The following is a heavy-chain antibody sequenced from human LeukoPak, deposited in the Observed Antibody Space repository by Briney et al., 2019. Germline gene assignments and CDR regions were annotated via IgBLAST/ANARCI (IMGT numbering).Heavy chain of an antibody. CDR1: GFTFSSYS. V-gene: IGHV3-21*01. CDR3: ARVLVGATSFDY. D-gene: IGHD1-26*01. J-gene: IGHJ4*02. Sequence: GGSLRPSCAASGFTFSSYSMNWVRQAPGKGLEWVSSISSSSSYIYYADSVKGRFTISRDNAKNSLYLQMNSLRAEDTAVYYCARVLVGATSFDYWAQGTLVTVSS. CDR2: ISSSSSYI.